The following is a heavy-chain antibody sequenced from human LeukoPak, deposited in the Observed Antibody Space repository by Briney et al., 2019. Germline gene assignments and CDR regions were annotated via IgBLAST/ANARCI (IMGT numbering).Heavy chain of an antibody. CDR1: GYSFTTYW. D-gene: IGHD6-19*01. Sequence: GESLKISCQGSGYSFTTYWIGWVRQMPGKGLEWMGIIYPGDSDTRYSPSFQGQVTISADKSISTAYLQWSSLKASDTAMYYCASRTAYSSGWLLKWGQGTLVTVSS. CDR3: ASRTAYSSGWLLK. CDR2: IYPGDSDT. J-gene: IGHJ4*02. V-gene: IGHV5-51*01.